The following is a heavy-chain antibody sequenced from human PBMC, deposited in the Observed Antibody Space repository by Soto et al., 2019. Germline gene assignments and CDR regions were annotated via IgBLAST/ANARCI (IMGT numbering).Heavy chain of an antibody. J-gene: IGHJ4*02. V-gene: IGHV3-33*01. CDR1: GFTFSSYG. D-gene: IGHD1-1*01. CDR2: IWYDGTNK. Sequence: LRLSCAASGFTFSSYGMHWVRQAPGKGLEWVAVIWYDGTNKYYADSVKGRFTISRDNSKNTLYLQMNSLRAEDTAVYYCARGSPRNTDFDYWGQGTLVTVSS. CDR3: ARGSPRNTDFDY.